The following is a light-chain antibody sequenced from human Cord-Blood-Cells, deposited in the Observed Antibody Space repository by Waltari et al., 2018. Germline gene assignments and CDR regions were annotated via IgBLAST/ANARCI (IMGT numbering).Light chain of an antibody. V-gene: IGKV3-20*01. CDR2: CAS. Sequence: EIVLTQSPGTLSLSAGERATISCRASQSVSSSYLAWYQQKPGQAPRLLIYCASSRATCIPDRFSGSGSGTDFTLTISRLEPEDFAVYYCQQYGSSYTFGQGTKLEIK. CDR1: QSVSSSY. CDR3: QQYGSSYT. J-gene: IGKJ2*01.